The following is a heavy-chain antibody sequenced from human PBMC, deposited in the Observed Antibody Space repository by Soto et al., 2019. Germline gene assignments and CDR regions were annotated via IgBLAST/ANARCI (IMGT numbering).Heavy chain of an antibody. CDR1: GFSFSSFG. Sequence: QVQLVESGGGVVQPGRSLRLSCAVSGFSFSSFGMHWVRQTPGKGLEWVAVISYDGTKKYYADSVKGRFTISRDNSKNTLYLQVNTLRAEDTAVYYCAIPGGGGYYGHYFDSWGQGTLVTVSS. J-gene: IGHJ4*02. V-gene: IGHV3-30*03. D-gene: IGHD1-26*01. CDR3: AIPGGGGYYGHYFDS. CDR2: ISYDGTKK.